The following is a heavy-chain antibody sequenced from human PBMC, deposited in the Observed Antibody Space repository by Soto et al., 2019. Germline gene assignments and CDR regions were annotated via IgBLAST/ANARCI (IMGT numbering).Heavy chain of an antibody. CDR3: TTGPNLRPLAAFDI. J-gene: IGHJ3*02. CDR2: IKSKGDGETI. Sequence: GGSRRLSCAASGFTFTNAWMTWVRQGPGKGLEWVGRIKSKGDGETIDYAAPVKGRFTISRDDSKNTLYLQMNSLKTEDTAVYYCTTGPNLRPLAAFDIWGQGTVVTVSS. CDR1: GFTFTNAW. V-gene: IGHV3-15*01.